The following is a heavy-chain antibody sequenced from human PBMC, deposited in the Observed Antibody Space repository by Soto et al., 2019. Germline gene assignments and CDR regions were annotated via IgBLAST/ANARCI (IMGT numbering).Heavy chain of an antibody. D-gene: IGHD2-15*01. CDR2: IYHSGST. V-gene: IGHV4-4*02. CDR3: ARRGGGVVLAATTPFDY. Sequence: PSDTLSLTCTVSSGSITSANWWSWVRQPPGRGLEWIGEIYHSGSTNYNLSLKSRVTLSVDKSKNQFSLSLSSVTAADTAMYYCARRGGGVVLAATTPFDYWGQGTLVTVSS. CDR1: SGSITSANW. J-gene: IGHJ4*02.